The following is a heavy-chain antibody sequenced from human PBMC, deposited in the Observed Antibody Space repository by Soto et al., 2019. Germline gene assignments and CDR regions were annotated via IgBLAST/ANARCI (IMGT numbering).Heavy chain of an antibody. V-gene: IGHV4-34*01. CDR3: ARRRRDILTGSPGTLDY. D-gene: IGHD3-9*01. CDR2: INHSGST. CDR1: GGSFSGYY. Sequence: PSEPLSLTCAVYGGSFSGYYWSWIRQPPGKGLEWIGEINHSGSTNYNPSLKSRVTISVDTSKNQFSLKASDTAMYYCARRRRDILTGSPGTLDYWGQGTLVTVSS. J-gene: IGHJ4*02.